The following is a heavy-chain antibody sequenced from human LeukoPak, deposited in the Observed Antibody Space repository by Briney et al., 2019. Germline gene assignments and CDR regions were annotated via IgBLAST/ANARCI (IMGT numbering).Heavy chain of an antibody. CDR3: ARGDCSSTSCYTFDY. CDR1: GYTFIGYY. D-gene: IGHD2-2*02. Sequence: ASVKVSCKASGYTFIGYYMHWVRQAPGQGLEWMGWINPNSGGTNYAQKFQGRVTMPRDTSISTAYMELSRLRSDDTAVYYCARGDCSSTSCYTFDYWGQGTLVTVSS. CDR2: INPNSGGT. J-gene: IGHJ4*02. V-gene: IGHV1-2*02.